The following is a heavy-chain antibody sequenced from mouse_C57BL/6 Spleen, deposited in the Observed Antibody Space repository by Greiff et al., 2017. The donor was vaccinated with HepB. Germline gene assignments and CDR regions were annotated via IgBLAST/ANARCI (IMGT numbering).Heavy chain of an antibody. Sequence: QVQLQQSGAELVMPGASVKLSCKASGYTFTSYWMHWVKQRPGQGLEWIGEIDPSDSYTNYNQKFKGKSTLTVDKSSSTAYMQLSSLTSEDSAVYYCARGRLRQGYFDVWGTGTTVTVSS. V-gene: IGHV1-69*01. CDR1: GYTFTSYW. CDR3: ARGRLRQGYFDV. CDR2: IDPSDSYT. D-gene: IGHD2-4*01. J-gene: IGHJ1*03.